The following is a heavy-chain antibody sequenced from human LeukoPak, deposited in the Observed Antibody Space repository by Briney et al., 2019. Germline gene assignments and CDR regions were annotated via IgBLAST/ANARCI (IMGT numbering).Heavy chain of an antibody. Sequence: PGGTLRLSCAASGFTFSSYGMSWVRQAPGKGLEWVSVIYSGGSTYYADSVKGRFTISRDNSKNTLYLQMNSLRAEDTAVYYCASRYCSGGSCESDYYYYMDVWGKGTTVTISS. CDR2: IYSGGST. CDR1: GFTFSSYG. J-gene: IGHJ6*03. D-gene: IGHD2-15*01. V-gene: IGHV3-66*01. CDR3: ASRYCSGGSCESDYYYYMDV.